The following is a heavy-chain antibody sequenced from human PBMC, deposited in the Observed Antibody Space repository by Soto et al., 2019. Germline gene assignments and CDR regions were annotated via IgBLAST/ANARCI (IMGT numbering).Heavy chain of an antibody. V-gene: IGHV4-4*02. CDR3: ARYGYNLQDWFDP. J-gene: IGHJ5*02. Sequence: PSETLSLTCAVSGGSISSSNWWSWVRQPPGKGLEWIGEIYHSGSTNYNPSLKRRVTISVDKSKNQFSLKPSSVTAADTAVYYCARYGYNLQDWFDPWGQGTLVTVSS. CDR1: GGSISSSNW. CDR2: IYHSGST. D-gene: IGHD5-12*01.